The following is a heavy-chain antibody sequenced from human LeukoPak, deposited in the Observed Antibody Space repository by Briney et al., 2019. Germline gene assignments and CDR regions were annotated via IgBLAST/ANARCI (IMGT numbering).Heavy chain of an antibody. Sequence: TLSLTCTVSGGSISSGGYYWSWILQHPGKGLEWIGYIYYSGSTYYNPSLKSRVTISVDTSKNQFSLKLSSETAAYTAVYYCARGDAEVVLDYWGQGTLVTVSS. J-gene: IGHJ4*02. D-gene: IGHD3-16*01. CDR2: IYYSGST. V-gene: IGHV4-31*03. CDR1: GGSISSGGYY. CDR3: ARGDAEVVLDY.